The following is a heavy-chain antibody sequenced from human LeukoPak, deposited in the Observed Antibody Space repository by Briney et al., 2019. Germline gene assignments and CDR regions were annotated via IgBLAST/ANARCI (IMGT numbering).Heavy chain of an antibody. CDR1: GGTFSSYA. CDR3: ARDNSYGDYSGSP. J-gene: IGHJ5*02. Sequence: SVKVSCKASGGTFSSYAISWVRQAPGQGLEWMGRIIPILGIANYAQKFQGRVTITADKSTSTAYMELSSLRSEDTAVYYYARDNSYGDYSGSPWGQGTLVTVSS. D-gene: IGHD4-17*01. CDR2: IIPILGIA. V-gene: IGHV1-69*04.